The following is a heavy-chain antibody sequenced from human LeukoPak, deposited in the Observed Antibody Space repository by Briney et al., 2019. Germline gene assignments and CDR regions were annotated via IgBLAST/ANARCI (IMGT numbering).Heavy chain of an antibody. D-gene: IGHD1-26*01. V-gene: IGHV4-39*01. Sequence: PSETLSLTCTVSGGSISSSSYYWGWIRQPPGKGLEWIGSIYYSGSTYYNPALKSRVTISVDTSKSQFSLKLSSVTAADTAVYYCARPVGGGEAFDIWGQGTMVTVSS. CDR2: IYYSGST. CDR3: ARPVGGGEAFDI. CDR1: GGSISSSSYY. J-gene: IGHJ3*02.